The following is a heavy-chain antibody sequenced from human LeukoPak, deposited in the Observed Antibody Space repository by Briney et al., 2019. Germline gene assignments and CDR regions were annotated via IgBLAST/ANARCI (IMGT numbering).Heavy chain of an antibody. J-gene: IGHJ4*02. Sequence: GESLKISCKGSGYSFSGYWIAWVRQMPGKGLEWMGIIYPGDSDTRYSPSFQGQVTISADKSISTAYLQWSSLKASDTAMYYCARQGHWSYNDWGQRTLVTFSS. CDR2: IYPGDSDT. CDR3: ARQGHWSYND. CDR1: GYSFSGYW. V-gene: IGHV5-51*01. D-gene: IGHD1-7*01.